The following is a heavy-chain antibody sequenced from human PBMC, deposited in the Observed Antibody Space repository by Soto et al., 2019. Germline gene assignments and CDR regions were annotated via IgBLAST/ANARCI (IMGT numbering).Heavy chain of an antibody. Sequence: RGSLRLSCAASGFTFSTYALSWVRQAPGKGLEWVSAISANGQGIYYADSVRGRFTISRDNSKNTIFLHMDSLRAEDTAVYYCAKDRNYPRDQFHYWGQGTLVTAPQ. CDR3: AKDRNYPRDQFHY. V-gene: IGHV3-23*01. CDR1: GFTFSTYA. J-gene: IGHJ4*02. D-gene: IGHD1-7*01. CDR2: ISANGQGI.